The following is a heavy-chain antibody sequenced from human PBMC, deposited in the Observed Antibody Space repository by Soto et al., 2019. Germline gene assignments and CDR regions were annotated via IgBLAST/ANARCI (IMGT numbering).Heavy chain of an antibody. V-gene: IGHV1-45*02. CDR3: ASGGAGSGPFTWELPDL. CDR1: GNTFTYRY. D-gene: IGHD1-26*01. CDR2: ITPFNGDV. Sequence: QMQLVQSGAEVKKTGSSVTVSCKALGNTFTYRYLHWVRQAPGQALEWMGWITPFNGDVHYAQKFQGRLTITTDRSINPAYMRMSSLRSDDTAMYYCASGGAGSGPFTWELPDLWGQGTLVTVSS. J-gene: IGHJ5*02.